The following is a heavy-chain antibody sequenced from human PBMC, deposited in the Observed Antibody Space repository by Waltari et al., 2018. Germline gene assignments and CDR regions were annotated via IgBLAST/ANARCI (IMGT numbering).Heavy chain of an antibody. CDR1: GFTFRRHW. J-gene: IGHJ4*02. D-gene: IGHD7-27*01. CDR3: ATWRWGQSEFDY. V-gene: IGHV3-7*01. CDR2: IKEDGSDK. Sequence: VQLVESGGGVVQPGRSLRLSCAAPGFTFRRHWMSWVRQAPGRGLEWVATIKEDGSDKHYVDSVRGRVTISRDNANDSLYLQMNSLRAEDTAVYYCATWRWGQSEFDYWGQGTLVTVSS.